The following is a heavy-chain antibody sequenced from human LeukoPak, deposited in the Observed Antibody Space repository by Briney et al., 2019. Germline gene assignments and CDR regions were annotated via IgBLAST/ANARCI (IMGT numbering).Heavy chain of an antibody. CDR1: GFTFRSYW. CDR3: ARGLPATQSSGWYEGYY. D-gene: IGHD6-19*01. Sequence: AGGSLRLSCTASGFTFRSYWMHWVRQAPGKGLVWVSRINSDGSSTSYADSVKGRFTISRDNAKNTLYLQMNSLRAEDTAVYYCARGLPATQSSGWYEGYYWGQGTLVTVSS. J-gene: IGHJ4*02. V-gene: IGHV3-74*01. CDR2: INSDGSST.